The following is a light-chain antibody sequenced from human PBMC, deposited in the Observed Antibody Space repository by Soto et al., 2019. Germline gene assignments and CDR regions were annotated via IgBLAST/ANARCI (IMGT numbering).Light chain of an antibody. CDR1: QRFSSSY. Sequence: EIVLTQSPCTLYFSPGGGATLSCRPSQRFSSSYLAWYQQKPGQAPRLLIYDASNRATGIPARFSGSGSGTDFTLTISSLEPEDFAVYYCQQRSNWPITFGQGTRLEIK. CDR2: DAS. CDR3: QQRSNWPIT. J-gene: IGKJ5*01. V-gene: IGKV3D-20*02.